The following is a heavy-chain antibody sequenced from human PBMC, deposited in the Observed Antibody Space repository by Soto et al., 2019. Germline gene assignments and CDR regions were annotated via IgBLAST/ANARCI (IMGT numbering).Heavy chain of an antibody. CDR2: IYWDDDK. CDR3: AHRPVKVGGGAFDY. J-gene: IGHJ4*02. CDR1: GFSLSTSGVG. Sequence: QITLKESGPPLVKPTQTLTLTCTFSGFSLSTSGVGVGWIRQPPGKALEWLALIYWDDDKRYSPSLKSRLTITKDTSKNQVVLTMTNMDPVDTATYYCAHRPVKVGGGAFDYWGQGTLVTVSS. V-gene: IGHV2-5*02. D-gene: IGHD2-15*01.